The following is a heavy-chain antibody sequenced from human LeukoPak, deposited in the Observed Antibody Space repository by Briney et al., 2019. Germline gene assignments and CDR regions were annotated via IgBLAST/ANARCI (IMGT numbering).Heavy chain of an antibody. J-gene: IGHJ5*02. V-gene: IGHV1-46*01. CDR3: ARGGAAADYDYVWGSYTLSWFDP. CDR2: INPSGGST. Sequence: GASVKVSCKASGYTFTSYYMHWVRQAPGQGLEWMGIINPSGGSTSYAQKFQGRVTMTRDTSTSTVYMELSSLGSEDTAVYYCARGGAAADYDYVWGSYTLSWFDPWGQGTLVTVSS. D-gene: IGHD3-16*01. CDR1: GYTFTSYY.